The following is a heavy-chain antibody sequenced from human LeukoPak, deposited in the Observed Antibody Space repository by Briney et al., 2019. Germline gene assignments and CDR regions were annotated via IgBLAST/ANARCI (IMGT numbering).Heavy chain of an antibody. D-gene: IGHD1-14*01. Sequence: KSSETLSLTCTGSLDSTTSNFWSWVRQPPGKGLEWIGEIHRSGSPNYNPSLQSRVTISIDRSRNQIALELSSVTAADTAVYYCAREILGGFNPGAYWGQGTLVTVSS. V-gene: IGHV4-4*02. CDR3: AREILGGFNPGAY. CDR2: IHRSGSP. J-gene: IGHJ4*02. CDR1: LDSTTSNF.